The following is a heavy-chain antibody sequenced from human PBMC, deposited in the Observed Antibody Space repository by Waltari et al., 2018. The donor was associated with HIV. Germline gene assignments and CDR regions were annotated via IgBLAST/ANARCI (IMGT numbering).Heavy chain of an antibody. CDR2: ICYSGST. Sequence: QLQLQESGPGLVKPSEPLSLTCTVAGGYISSSSYYWGWTRQPQGKGRGWVGGICYSGSTYYNPSLKSRVTISVDTSKNQFSLKLSSVTAADTAVYYCARHVGAIVVVVAATGYNWFDPWGQGTLVTVSS. CDR1: GGYISSSSYY. V-gene: IGHV4-39*01. CDR3: ARHVGAIVVVVAATGYNWFDP. J-gene: IGHJ5*02. D-gene: IGHD2-15*01.